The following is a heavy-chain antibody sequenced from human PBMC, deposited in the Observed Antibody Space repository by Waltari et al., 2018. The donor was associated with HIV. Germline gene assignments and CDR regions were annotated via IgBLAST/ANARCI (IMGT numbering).Heavy chain of an antibody. D-gene: IGHD3-3*01. V-gene: IGHV3-9*01. Sequence: EVQLVESGGALVQPGRSLRLSCEASGFTFEDYAMSWVRQVPGGGVEWVSGFSGNSGSIRYADCVKGRVTMSRDNAKNSLFLEMNSLRLEDTALYYCVKDTGWVGFLACDLWGQGTLVSVAS. J-gene: IGHJ5*02. CDR1: GFTFEDYA. CDR2: FSGNSGSI. CDR3: VKDTGWVGFLACDL.